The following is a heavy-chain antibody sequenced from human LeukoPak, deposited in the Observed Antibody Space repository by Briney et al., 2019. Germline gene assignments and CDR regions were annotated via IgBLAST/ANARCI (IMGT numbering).Heavy chain of an antibody. CDR3: AREYWGSSFDY. CDR1: GFTFSVYG. V-gene: IGHV3-74*01. Sequence: GGSLRLSCSASGFTFSVYGMHWVRQAPGKGLVWVSRIDNDVTTTSYADSVRGRFTISRDNAKSTLYLQMNSLRAEDTAVYYCAREYWGSSFDYWGQGTLVSVSS. D-gene: IGHD2-15*01. J-gene: IGHJ4*02. CDR2: IDNDVTTT.